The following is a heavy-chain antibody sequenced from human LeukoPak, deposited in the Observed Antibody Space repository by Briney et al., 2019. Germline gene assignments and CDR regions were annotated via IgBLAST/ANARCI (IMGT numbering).Heavy chain of an antibody. CDR3: ARGAVYYYGSGSNNWFDP. D-gene: IGHD3-10*01. V-gene: IGHV3-53*01. CDR1: GFTVSSNY. J-gene: IGHJ5*02. Sequence: PGGSLRLSRAASGFTVSSNYMSWVRQAPGKGLEWVSVIYSGGSTYYADSVKGRFTISRDNSKNTLYLQMNSLRAEDTAVYYCARGAVYYYGSGSNNWFDPWGQGTLVTVSS. CDR2: IYSGGST.